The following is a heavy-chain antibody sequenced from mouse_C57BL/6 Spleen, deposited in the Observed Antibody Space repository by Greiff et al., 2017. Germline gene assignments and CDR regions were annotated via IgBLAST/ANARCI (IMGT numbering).Heavy chain of an antibody. J-gene: IGHJ3*01. CDR3: ARGSSGYVPFAY. CDR2: INPSSGYT. D-gene: IGHD3-2*02. CDR1: GYTFTSYT. Sequence: QVQLKQSGAELARPGASVKMSCKASGYTFTSYTMHWVKQRPGQGLEWIGYINPSSGYTKYNQKFKDKATLTADKSSSTAYMQLSSLTSEDSAVYYCARGSSGYVPFAYWGQGTLVTVSA. V-gene: IGHV1-4*01.